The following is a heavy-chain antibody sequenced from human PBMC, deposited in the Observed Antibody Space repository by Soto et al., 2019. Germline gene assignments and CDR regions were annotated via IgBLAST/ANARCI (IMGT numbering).Heavy chain of an antibody. Sequence: QVQLVQSGDEVKKPGASVQVSCKASGYTFTNYGISWVRQAPGQGLEWMGWISPYNGNTKYPQKLQGRVTMTTDTSTSTSYMELRSLRSDDTAVYFCARDGDRCTSTRCSPWPDTHFDLWGRGTLVTVSS. D-gene: IGHD2-2*01. V-gene: IGHV1-18*01. CDR3: ARDGDRCTSTRCSPWPDTHFDL. CDR2: ISPYNGNT. J-gene: IGHJ2*01. CDR1: GYTFTNYG.